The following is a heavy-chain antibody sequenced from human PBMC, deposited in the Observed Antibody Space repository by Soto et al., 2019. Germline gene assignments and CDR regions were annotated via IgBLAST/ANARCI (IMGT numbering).Heavy chain of an antibody. CDR1: GFSFITYP. J-gene: IGHJ6*02. CDR2: ISGSGDKT. V-gene: IGHV3-23*01. CDR3: AKILSTVTSYYYGMDA. Sequence: PGGSLRLSCAASGFSFITYPIVWFRHSPFKRLEAFSSISGSGDKTYYKDSVRGRFTISRDNSRNTVDLQMNSLRPEDTAVYYCAKILSTVTSYYYGMDAWGQGTTVTVSS. D-gene: IGHD4-17*01.